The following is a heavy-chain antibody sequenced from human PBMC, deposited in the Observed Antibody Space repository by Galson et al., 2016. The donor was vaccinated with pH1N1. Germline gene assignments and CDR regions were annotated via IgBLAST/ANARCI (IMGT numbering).Heavy chain of an antibody. D-gene: IGHD3-22*01. CDR1: GGTFRTYV. Sequence: SVKVSCKASGGTFRTYVISWVRQAPGQGLEWMGGIIPIFGTAKYAQKFQGRVTITADESTSTAYMELSSLRSEDTAVYYCASPSPFYGSSGCYLHFRDWGQGTLVTVSS. V-gene: IGHV1-69*13. CDR3: ASPSPFYGSSGCYLHFRD. J-gene: IGHJ4*02. CDR2: IIPIFGTA.